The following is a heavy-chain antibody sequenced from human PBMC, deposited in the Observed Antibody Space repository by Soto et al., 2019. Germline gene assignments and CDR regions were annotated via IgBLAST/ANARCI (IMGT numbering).Heavy chain of an antibody. J-gene: IGHJ6*02. CDR1: GGSFSGYY. D-gene: IGHD3-10*01. Sequence: QVQLQQWGAGLLKPSETLSLTCAVYGGSFSGYYWSWIRQPPGKGLEWIGEINHSGSTNYNPSLKRRVTISVDTSKNQFYLKLSSVTAADTAVYYCARGSLITMVRGVSHYYYYYGMDVWGQGTTVTVSS. V-gene: IGHV4-34*01. CDR2: INHSGST. CDR3: ARGSLITMVRGVSHYYYYYGMDV.